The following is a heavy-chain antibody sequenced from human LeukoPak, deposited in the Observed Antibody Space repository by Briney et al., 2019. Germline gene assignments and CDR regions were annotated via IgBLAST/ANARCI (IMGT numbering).Heavy chain of an antibody. J-gene: IGHJ4*02. D-gene: IGHD6-13*01. CDR3: AKMRGIIAAAAIFDY. CDR1: GCTFSSYA. V-gene: IGHV3-23*01. Sequence: PGGSLRLSCAAPGCTFSSYAMSWVRQAPGKGLEWVSAISGSGGSTYYADSVKGRSTISRDNSKNTLYLQMNSLRAEDTAVYYCAKMRGIIAAAAIFDYWGQGTLVTVSS. CDR2: ISGSGGST.